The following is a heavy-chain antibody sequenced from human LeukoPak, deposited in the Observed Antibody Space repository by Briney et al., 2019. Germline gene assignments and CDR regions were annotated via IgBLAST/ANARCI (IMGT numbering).Heavy chain of an antibody. CDR1: GGSISSYY. CDR3: ARQERRSYYYMDV. CDR2: IYYSGST. D-gene: IGHD1-1*01. V-gene: IGHV4-59*01. J-gene: IGHJ6*03. Sequence: PSETLSLTCTVSGGSISSYYWSWIRQPPGKGLEWIGYIYYSGSTNYNPSLKSRVTISVDTSKNQFSLKLSSVTAADTAVYYCARQERRSYYYMDVWGKGTTVTVSS.